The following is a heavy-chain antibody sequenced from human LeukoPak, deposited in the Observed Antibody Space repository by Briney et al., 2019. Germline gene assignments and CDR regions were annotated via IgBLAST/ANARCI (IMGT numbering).Heavy chain of an antibody. Sequence: GASVKVSCMASGYIFTGYYMHWVRQAPGQGLEWMGWINPNSGGTNYAQTFQGRVTVTRDTSINTVYMELSSLRSDDTAVYYCARVLLVTRGAFDIWGQGTMVTVSS. V-gene: IGHV1-2*02. CDR3: ARVLLVTRGAFDI. D-gene: IGHD4-23*01. J-gene: IGHJ3*02. CDR1: GYIFTGYY. CDR2: INPNSGGT.